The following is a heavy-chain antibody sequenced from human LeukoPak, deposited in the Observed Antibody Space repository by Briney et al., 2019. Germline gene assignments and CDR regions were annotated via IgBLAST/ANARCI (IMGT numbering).Heavy chain of an antibody. Sequence: PSETLSLTCAVYGGSFSGYYWSWIRQPPGKGLEWIGDINHSGSTNYNPSLKSRVTISVDTSKNQFSLKLSSVTAADTAVYYCARGRQVKKIAARPLDYWGQGTLVTVSS. J-gene: IGHJ4*02. CDR2: INHSGST. CDR3: ARGRQVKKIAARPLDY. D-gene: IGHD6-6*01. V-gene: IGHV4-34*01. CDR1: GGSFSGYY.